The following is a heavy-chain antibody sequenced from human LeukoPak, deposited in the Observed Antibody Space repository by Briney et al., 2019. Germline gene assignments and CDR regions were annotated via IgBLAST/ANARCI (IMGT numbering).Heavy chain of an antibody. D-gene: IGHD2-21*02. J-gene: IGHJ4*02. V-gene: IGHV1-2*02. CDR1: GYTFTGYY. Sequence: ASVKVSCKASGYTFTGYYMHWVRQAPGQGPAWMGWINLHSGGTNYARNFQGRVTMTRDTSITTAYMELSGLTSDDTATYYCAREPPAYCGADCYALGYWGQGALVTVSS. CDR2: INLHSGGT. CDR3: AREPPAYCGADCYALGY.